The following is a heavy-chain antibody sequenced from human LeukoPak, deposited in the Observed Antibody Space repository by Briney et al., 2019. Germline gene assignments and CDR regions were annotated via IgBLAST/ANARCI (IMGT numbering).Heavy chain of an antibody. D-gene: IGHD3-3*01. Sequence: GGSLRLSCAASGFTFSSYWMSWVRQAPGKGLEWVANIKQDGSEKYYVDSVKGRFTISRDNAKNSLYLQMNSLRAEDTAVYYCASLYYDFHFDYWGQGTLVTVSS. CDR1: GFTFSSYW. J-gene: IGHJ4*02. CDR2: IKQDGSEK. CDR3: ASLYYDFHFDY. V-gene: IGHV3-7*01.